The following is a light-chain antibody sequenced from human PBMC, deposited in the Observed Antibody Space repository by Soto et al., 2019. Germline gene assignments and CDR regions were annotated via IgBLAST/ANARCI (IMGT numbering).Light chain of an antibody. J-gene: IGLJ7*01. Sequence: QSALTQPASVSGSPGQSITISCTGTSRDIGGYNLVSWYQQDPGKAPKLIIYEGNKRPSGVSNRFSASKSGNTASLTISGLQAEDEGDYYCCSYAGFSAVVFGSGTQLTVL. V-gene: IGLV2-23*03. CDR2: EGN. CDR1: SRDIGGYNL. CDR3: CSYAGFSAVV.